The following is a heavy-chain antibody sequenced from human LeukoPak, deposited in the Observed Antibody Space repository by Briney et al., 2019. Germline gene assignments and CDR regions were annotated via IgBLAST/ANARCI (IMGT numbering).Heavy chain of an antibody. CDR2: IYYSGST. D-gene: IGHD3-10*01. Sequence: PSETLSLTCTVSGGSISSYYWSWIRQPPGKGLEWIGYIYYSGSTNYNPTLKSRVTISVDSSKSTFSLKLSSVTAADTAVYYCARTRGSGSRPSSGFDPWGQGTLVTVSS. V-gene: IGHV4-59*08. CDR1: GGSISSYY. CDR3: ARTRGSGSRPSSGFDP. J-gene: IGHJ5*02.